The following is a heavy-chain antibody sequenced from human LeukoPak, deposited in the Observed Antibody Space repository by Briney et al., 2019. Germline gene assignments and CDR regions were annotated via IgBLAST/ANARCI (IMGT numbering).Heavy chain of an antibody. CDR1: GDSISSSNW. CDR2: IYHSGST. D-gene: IGHD5-18*01. CDR3: ARAIVDTAMDY. V-gene: IGHV4-4*02. J-gene: IGHJ4*02. Sequence: SETPSLTCTVSGDSISSSNWWSWVRQAPGKGLEWIGEIYHSGSTNYNPSLKSRVTTSLDKSKNQFSLKLSSVTAADTAVYYCARAIVDTAMDYWGQGTLVTVSS.